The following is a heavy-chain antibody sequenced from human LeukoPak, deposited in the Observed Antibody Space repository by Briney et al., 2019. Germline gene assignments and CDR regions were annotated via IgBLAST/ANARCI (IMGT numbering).Heavy chain of an antibody. Sequence: GGSLRLSCAASGFTFSSYGMHWVRQAPGKGLEWVAVISYDGSNKYYADSVKGRFTISRDNSKNTLYLQMNSLRAEDTAVYYCAKDYDFWSGYHGYWGQGTLVTVSS. CDR1: GFTFSSYG. D-gene: IGHD3-3*01. J-gene: IGHJ4*02. CDR2: ISYDGSNK. V-gene: IGHV3-30*18. CDR3: AKDYDFWSGYHGY.